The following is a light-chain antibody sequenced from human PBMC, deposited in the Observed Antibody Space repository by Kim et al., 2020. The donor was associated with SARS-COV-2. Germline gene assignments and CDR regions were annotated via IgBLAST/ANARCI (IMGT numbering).Light chain of an antibody. CDR1: SIRKYY. J-gene: IGLJ3*02. V-gene: IGLV3-19*01. Sequence: ALGQTVRLTGQGDSIRKYYATWYQQRPGQAPTLVLYGKYDRPSGIPDRFSGSASGNTASLTITGAQAEDEGDYYCSSRDSSGDHVVFGGGTQLTVL. CDR3: SSRDSSGDHVV. CDR2: GKY.